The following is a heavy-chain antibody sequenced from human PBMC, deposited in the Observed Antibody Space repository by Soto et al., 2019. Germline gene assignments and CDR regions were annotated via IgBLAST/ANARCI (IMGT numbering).Heavy chain of an antibody. Sequence: PGGSLRLSCAASGFTFSSSGMHWVRQAPGKGLEWVAVISYDGTNKYYADSVKGRFTISRDNSKNTLYLQMNSLRAEDMGVYYCAKEFHTWNYFDYWGQGTLVTVSS. V-gene: IGHV3-30*18. J-gene: IGHJ4*02. CDR1: GFTFSSSG. CDR3: AKEFHTWNYFDY. CDR2: ISYDGTNK. D-gene: IGHD1-20*01.